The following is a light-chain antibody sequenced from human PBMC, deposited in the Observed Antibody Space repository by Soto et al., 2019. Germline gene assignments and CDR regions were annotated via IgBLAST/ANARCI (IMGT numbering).Light chain of an antibody. Sequence: EIVMTQSPAPLSVSPGERATLSCRASQSVSSNLAWYQQKPGQAHRLLIYGPSTRATGIPARFSDSGSGTEYTLPISSLQSEDFAVYYCQQYNNLPFTFGQGTRLE. V-gene: IGKV3-15*01. J-gene: IGKJ5*01. CDR1: QSVSSN. CDR3: QQYNNLPFT. CDR2: GPS.